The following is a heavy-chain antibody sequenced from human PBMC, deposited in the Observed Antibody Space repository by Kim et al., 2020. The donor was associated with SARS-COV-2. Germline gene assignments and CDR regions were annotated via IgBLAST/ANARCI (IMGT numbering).Heavy chain of an antibody. CDR2: TTI. D-gene: IGHD3-3*01. V-gene: IGHV3-48*02. CDR3: AAGVRWFDF. J-gene: IGHJ4*02. Sequence: TTISYADSVKGRFTISRDNAKNSLYLQMNSLGDEDTAVYYCAAGVRWFDFWGQGTLVTVSS.